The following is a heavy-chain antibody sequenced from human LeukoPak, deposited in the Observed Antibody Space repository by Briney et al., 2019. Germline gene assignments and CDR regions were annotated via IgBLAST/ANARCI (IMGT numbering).Heavy chain of an antibody. V-gene: IGHV1-18*01. CDR2: ISAYNANT. CDR3: ARVAYGGNWLDY. D-gene: IGHD4-23*01. J-gene: IGHJ4*02. CDR1: GYTFTNYG. Sequence: ASVKVSCTASGYTFTNYGISWVRQAPGKGLEWMGWISAYNANTNYAQKFQGRVTLTTDTSTSTAYMELRSLRSDDTAVYYCARVAYGGNWLDYWGQGTLVTVSS.